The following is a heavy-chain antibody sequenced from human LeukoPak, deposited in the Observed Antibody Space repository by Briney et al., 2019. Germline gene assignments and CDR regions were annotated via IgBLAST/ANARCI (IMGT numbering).Heavy chain of an antibody. V-gene: IGHV3-30*04. CDR2: ISFGGDTK. CDR1: GFTFSSYA. D-gene: IGHD1-26*01. J-gene: IGHJ4*02. CDR3: VRGGKVGALDY. Sequence: PGGSLRLSCAASGFTFSSYAMHWVRQAPGKGLEWLALISFGGDTKFYSDSVKGRFTISRDNSKNSLNLQMTSLRPEDTATYFCVRGGKVGALDYWGQGTLVTVSS.